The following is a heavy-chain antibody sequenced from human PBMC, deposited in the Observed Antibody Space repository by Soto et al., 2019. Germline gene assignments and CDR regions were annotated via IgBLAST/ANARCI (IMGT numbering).Heavy chain of an antibody. CDR3: AREAGDMFDI. V-gene: IGHV3-21*01. J-gene: IGHJ3*02. Sequence: PGGSLRLSCAASGFTFSSYSMNCVRQAPWKGLEWVSSISSSSSYIYYADSVKGRFTISRDNPKNSLYLQMNSLRAEDTAVYYCAREAGDMFDIWAQGTMVTVSS. CDR2: ISSSSSYI. CDR1: GFTFSSYS. D-gene: IGHD7-27*01.